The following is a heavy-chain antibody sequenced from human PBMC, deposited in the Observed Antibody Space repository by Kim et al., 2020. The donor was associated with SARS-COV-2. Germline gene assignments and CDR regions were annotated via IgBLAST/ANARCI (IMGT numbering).Heavy chain of an antibody. CDR1: GGSFSGYY. D-gene: IGHD2-2*01. CDR2: INHSGST. CDR3: ARGPLGYCSSTSCYDAFDI. Sequence: SETLSLTCAVYGGSFSGYYWSWIRQPPGKGLEWIGEINHSGSTNYNPSLKSRVTISVDTSKNQFSLKLSSVTAADTAVYYCARGPLGYCSSTSCYDAFDIWGQGTMVTVSS. V-gene: IGHV4-34*01. J-gene: IGHJ3*02.